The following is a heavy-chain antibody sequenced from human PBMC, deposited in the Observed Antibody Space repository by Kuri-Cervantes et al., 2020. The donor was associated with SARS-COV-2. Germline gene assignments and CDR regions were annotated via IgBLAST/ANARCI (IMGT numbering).Heavy chain of an antibody. CDR2: INHGGST. V-gene: IGHV4-34*01. CDR3: AMRSGDFDY. J-gene: IGHJ4*02. D-gene: IGHD7-27*01. CDR1: GGSFSGYY. Sequence: SETLSLTCAVYGGSFSGYYWSWIRQPPGKGLEWIGEINHGGSTNYNPSLKSRVTISVDTSKNQFSLKLSSVTAADTAVYYCAMRSGDFDYWGQGTLVTVSS.